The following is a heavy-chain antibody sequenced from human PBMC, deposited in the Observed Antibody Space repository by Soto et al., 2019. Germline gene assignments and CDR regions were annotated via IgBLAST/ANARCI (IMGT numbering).Heavy chain of an antibody. CDR3: ARDGRLGELSFSYFDY. J-gene: IGHJ4*02. V-gene: IGHV4-31*03. D-gene: IGHD3-16*02. CDR2: THHSGTA. Sequence: QVQLQESGPGLVKPSQTLSLTCSVSGGSIRDNRYFWSWIRQRPGKGLEWIGYTHHSGTAYYNPSLMSRLTISVDTSQNPFSLKMSSVTAADTAVYYCARDGRLGELSFSYFDYWGQGTLVTVSS. CDR1: GGSIRDNRYF.